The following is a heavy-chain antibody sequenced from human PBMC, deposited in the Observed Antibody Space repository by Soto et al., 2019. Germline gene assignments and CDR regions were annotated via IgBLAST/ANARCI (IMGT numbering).Heavy chain of an antibody. V-gene: IGHV1-69*02. CDR1: GGTFSSYT. D-gene: IGHD3-22*01. J-gene: IGHJ3*02. CDR3: ASSSVRDDSSGYRIDAFDI. CDR2: IIPILGLA. Sequence: QVQLVQSGAEVKKPGSSVKVSCKASGGTFSSYTITLVRQAPGQGLEWMGRIIPILGLAKYAQRFQGRVTITADKSTTTAYTELSSLRPEDTAMYYCASSSVRDDSSGYRIDAFDIWGQGTMVTVSS.